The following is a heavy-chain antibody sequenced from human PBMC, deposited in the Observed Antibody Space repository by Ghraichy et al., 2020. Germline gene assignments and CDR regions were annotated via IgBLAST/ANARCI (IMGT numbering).Heavy chain of an antibody. D-gene: IGHD6-19*01. V-gene: IGHV4-61*02. CDR1: GGSVSSGGSY. CDR2: IYTSGRT. J-gene: IGHJ2*01. CDR3: ARDSGWSGWYFDL. Sequence: SETLSLTCTVSGGSVSSGGSYWSWIRQPAGKGLEWIGRIYTSGRTNYSPSLKSRVTMSVDTSKNQFSLKLSSVTAADTAVYYCARDSGWSGWYFDLWGRGTLVTVPP.